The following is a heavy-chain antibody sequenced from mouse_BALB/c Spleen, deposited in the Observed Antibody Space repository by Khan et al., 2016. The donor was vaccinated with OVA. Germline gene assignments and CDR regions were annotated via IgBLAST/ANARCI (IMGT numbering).Heavy chain of an antibody. V-gene: IGHV2-9*02. D-gene: IGHD2-1*01. CDR2: IWAGGST. J-gene: IGHJ4*01. CDR1: GFTLISYG. Sequence: QVQLKESGPGLVAPSQSLSINCTVSGFTLISYGVHWVRQSPGKGLEWLGIIWAGGSTNYNSALMARLSISKDNSKSQVFLKMNSLQTDDTAMYYYARDDVNYVDAIDYWGQVTSVTVSS. CDR3: ARDDVNYVDAIDY.